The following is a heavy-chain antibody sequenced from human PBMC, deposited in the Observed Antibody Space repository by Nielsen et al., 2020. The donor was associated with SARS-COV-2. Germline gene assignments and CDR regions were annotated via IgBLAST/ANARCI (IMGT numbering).Heavy chain of an antibody. V-gene: IGHV4-39*01. CDR1: GDSMSSSDYY. D-gene: IGHD3-3*02. CDR3: ARLNRRILTPLALASLRFDY. Sequence: LRLSCTVSGDSMSSSDYYWAFLRQPPGKGLELIGSIYYSGITYYNPSLKSRVTMSVDTSKNQFSLRLNSVTAADTAVYYCARLNRRILTPLALASLRFDYWGQGTLVTVSS. CDR2: IYYSGIT. J-gene: IGHJ4*02.